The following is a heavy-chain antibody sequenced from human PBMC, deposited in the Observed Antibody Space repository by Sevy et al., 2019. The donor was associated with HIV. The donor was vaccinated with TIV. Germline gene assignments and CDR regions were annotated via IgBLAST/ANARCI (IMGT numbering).Heavy chain of an antibody. Sequence: ASVKVSCKASGYTFTSYGISWVRQAPGQGLEWMGWISAYNGITNYAQKLQGRVTMTTDTSTSTAYMELRSLRSDDTAVYYCARGGITIFGSLNYYYMDVWGKGTTVTVSS. V-gene: IGHV1-18*01. D-gene: IGHD3-3*01. CDR2: ISAYNGIT. J-gene: IGHJ6*03. CDR3: ARGGITIFGSLNYYYMDV. CDR1: GYTFTSYG.